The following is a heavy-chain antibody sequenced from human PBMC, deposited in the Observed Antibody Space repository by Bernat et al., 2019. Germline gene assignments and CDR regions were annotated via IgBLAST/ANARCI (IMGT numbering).Heavy chain of an antibody. D-gene: IGHD6-19*01. Sequence: QVQLVESGGGVVQPGRSLRLSCAASGFTFSSYAMHWVRQAPGKGLEWVAVISYDGSNKYYADSVKGRFTISRDNSKNTLYLQMNSLRAEDTAVYYCAREGRAVAGTGYFDDWGQGTLVTVS. J-gene: IGHJ4*02. CDR3: AREGRAVAGTGYFDD. CDR1: GFTFSSYA. CDR2: ISYDGSNK. V-gene: IGHV3-30*01.